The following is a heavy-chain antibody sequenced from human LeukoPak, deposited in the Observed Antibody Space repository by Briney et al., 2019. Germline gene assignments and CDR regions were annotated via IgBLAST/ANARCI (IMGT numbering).Heavy chain of an antibody. J-gene: IGHJ6*02. CDR3: ARHTGYYYYGMDV. Sequence: PGESLKISCKGSGYSFTSYWIGWVRQMPGKGLEWMGIIYPGDSDTRYSPSFQGQVTISADKSISTAYLQWSSLKASDTAKYYCARHTGYYYYGMDVWGQGTTVTVSS. D-gene: IGHD7-27*01. CDR2: IYPGDSDT. V-gene: IGHV5-51*01. CDR1: GYSFTSYW.